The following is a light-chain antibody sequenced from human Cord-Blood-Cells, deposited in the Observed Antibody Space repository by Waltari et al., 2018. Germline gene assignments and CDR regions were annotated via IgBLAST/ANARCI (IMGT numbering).Light chain of an antibody. V-gene: IGLV2-11*01. CDR1: SSDVGGYNY. CDR2: DVS. Sequence: QSALTQPRSVSGSPGQSVTISCTGTSSDVGGYNYVSWYQQHPGKAPKLMIYDVSKRPAGVPDRFSGSKSGNTASLTISGLQAEDEADYYCCSYAGSHLNWVFGGGTKLTVL. J-gene: IGLJ3*02. CDR3: CSYAGSHLNWV.